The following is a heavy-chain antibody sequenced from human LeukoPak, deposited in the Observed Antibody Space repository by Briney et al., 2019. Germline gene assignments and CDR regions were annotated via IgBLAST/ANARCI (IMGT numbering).Heavy chain of an antibody. D-gene: IGHD2-15*01. CDR1: GFSFISNR. J-gene: IGHJ6*01. Sequence: GSPLSFTATAGFSFISNRRYYCGQAPGRGLEWVANIKQDGSEKYYVDSVKGRFTISRDNVKNSLYLEMNSLRGEDMPEYYCARDDMGYCSGDSCYSVDYYNVMNGPGGRGT. V-gene: IGHV3-7*05. CDR3: ARDDMGYCSGDSCYSVDYYNVMNGP. CDR2: IKQDGSEK.